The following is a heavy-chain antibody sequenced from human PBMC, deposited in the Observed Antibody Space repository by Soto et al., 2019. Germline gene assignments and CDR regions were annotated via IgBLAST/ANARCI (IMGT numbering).Heavy chain of an antibody. V-gene: IGHV3-66*01. J-gene: IGHJ4*02. D-gene: IGHD3-22*01. CDR3: ASTLTYYYDSSGYYPPDY. CDR2: IYSGGST. Sequence: GGSLRLSCAASGFTVSSNYMIWVRQAPGKGLEWVSVIYSGGSTYYADSVKGRFTISRDNSKNTLYLQMNSLRAEDTAVYYCASTLTYYYDSSGYYPPDYWGQGTLVTVSS. CDR1: GFTVSSNY.